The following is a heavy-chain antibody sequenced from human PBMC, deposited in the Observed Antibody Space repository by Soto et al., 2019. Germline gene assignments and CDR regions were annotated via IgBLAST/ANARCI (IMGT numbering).Heavy chain of an antibody. J-gene: IGHJ4*02. Sequence: PRLSCAASGFTFSSYSMNWVRQAPGKGLEWVSSISSSSSYIYYADSVKGRFTISRDNAKNSLYLQMNSLRAEDTAVYYCARESSVATIPAHFDYWGQGT. CDR1: GFTFSSYS. V-gene: IGHV3-21*01. CDR3: ARESSVATIPAHFDY. D-gene: IGHD5-12*01. CDR2: ISSSSSYI.